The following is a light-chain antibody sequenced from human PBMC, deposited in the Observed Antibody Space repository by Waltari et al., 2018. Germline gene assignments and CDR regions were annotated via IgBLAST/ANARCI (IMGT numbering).Light chain of an antibody. CDR2: AAS. V-gene: IGKV3-15*01. Sequence: VVTQSPATLSVSLGKTVTLSCRASQRVNTNLAWYQQKPGQAPRLLIFAASTRAPGIPSRFGGSGSGTEFTLTITSLQFEDVGVYFCQQYHKWPPGGFGGGTKVEIE. CDR3: QQYHKWPPGG. J-gene: IGKJ4*01. CDR1: QRVNTN.